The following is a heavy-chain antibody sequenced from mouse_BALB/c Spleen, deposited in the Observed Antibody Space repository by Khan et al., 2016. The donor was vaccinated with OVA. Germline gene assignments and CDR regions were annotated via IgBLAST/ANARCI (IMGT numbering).Heavy chain of an antibody. CDR2: INPGSGGT. CDR3: SSSGYGFGAY. V-gene: IGHV1-54*01. J-gene: IGHJ3*01. CDR1: GYAFSNYL. Sequence: QVQLKESGAELVRPGTSVKVSCKASGYAFSNYLIEWLKQRPGQGLEWIGVINPGSGGTKYNEKFKDKATLTADTSSSTAYMQLSSLTSDDSALYFCSSSGYGFGAYWGPGTLVTVSA. D-gene: IGHD3-2*02.